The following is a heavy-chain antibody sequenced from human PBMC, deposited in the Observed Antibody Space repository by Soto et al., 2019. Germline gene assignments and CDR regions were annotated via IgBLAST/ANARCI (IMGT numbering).Heavy chain of an antibody. D-gene: IGHD3-3*01. CDR1: GGSISSGGSY. Sequence: PSETLSLTCTVSGGSISSGGSYWSWIRQHPGKGLEWIGYIYYSGSTYYNPSLKSRVTISVDTSKNQFSLKLSSVTAADTAVYYCARERASGITIFGVVPNWFDPWGQGTRVTVAS. CDR3: ARERASGITIFGVVPNWFDP. CDR2: IYYSGST. J-gene: IGHJ5*02. V-gene: IGHV4-31*03.